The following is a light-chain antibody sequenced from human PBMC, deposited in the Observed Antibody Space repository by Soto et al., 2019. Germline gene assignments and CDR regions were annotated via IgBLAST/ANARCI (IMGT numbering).Light chain of an antibody. V-gene: IGLV1-44*01. J-gene: IGLJ3*02. CDR2: SNN. Sequence: QSVLTQPPSASGTPGQRVTISCSGSSSNIGSNTVNWYQQVPRTAPKLLIYSNNQRPSGVPDRFSGSKSGTSATLAISGLQSEDEADYYCAAWDDSLNGSVFGGGTKLTVL. CDR1: SSNIGSNT. CDR3: AAWDDSLNGSV.